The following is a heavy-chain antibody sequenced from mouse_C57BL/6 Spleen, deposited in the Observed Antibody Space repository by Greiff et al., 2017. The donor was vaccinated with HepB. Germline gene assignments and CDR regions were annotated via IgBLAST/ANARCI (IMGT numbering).Heavy chain of an antibody. J-gene: IGHJ4*01. CDR3: ARSGSTVVAKDYAMDY. CDR1: GFTFTDYY. Sequence: EVKVEESGGGLVQPGGSLSLSCAASGFTFTDYYMSWVRQPPGKALEWLGFIRNKANGYTTEYSASVKGRFTISRDNSQSILYLQMNALRAEDSATYYCARSGSTVVAKDYAMDYWGQGTSVTVSS. V-gene: IGHV7-3*01. D-gene: IGHD1-1*01. CDR2: IRNKANGYTT.